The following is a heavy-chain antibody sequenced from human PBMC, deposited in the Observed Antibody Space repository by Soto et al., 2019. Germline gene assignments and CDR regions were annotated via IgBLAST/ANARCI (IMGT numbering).Heavy chain of an antibody. Sequence: ASVKVSCKASGYTFTNYAMQWVRQAPGQSLEWMGWINAGNGNTKYSQKFQGRVTITRDTTASTAYLELSSLRSEDTAVYYCARGSGTMTRGACYFAYWGKGTLVTVAS. J-gene: IGHJ4*02. D-gene: IGHD3-10*01. V-gene: IGHV1-3*01. CDR2: INAGNGNT. CDR3: ARGSGTMTRGACYFAY. CDR1: GYTFTNYA.